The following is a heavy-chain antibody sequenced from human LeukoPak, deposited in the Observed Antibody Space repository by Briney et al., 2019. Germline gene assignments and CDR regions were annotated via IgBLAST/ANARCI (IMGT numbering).Heavy chain of an antibody. CDR1: RGTLCSYA. CDR2: IIPIFGTA. D-gene: IGHD3-10*01. Sequence: SVKVSCKASRGTLCSYAISWVRPAPGQGLEWMGGIIPIFGTANYAQKFQGRVTITADESTSTAYMELSSLRSEDTAVYYCARDHSGAIKDQGYYYRMDVWGKRTTVTVSS. J-gene: IGHJ6*04. CDR3: ARDHSGAIKDQGYYYRMDV. V-gene: IGHV1-69*13.